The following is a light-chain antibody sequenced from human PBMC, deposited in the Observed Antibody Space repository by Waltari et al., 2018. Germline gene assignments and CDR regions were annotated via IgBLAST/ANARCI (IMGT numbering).Light chain of an antibody. CDR1: LAINDY. Sequence: VGDTVTITCRTSLAINDYLNWFQQKPGKPPKLLIYAATALQSGVPSRFSGSASGTEFTLTITNLQPEDFASYHCLQHNSYPFTFGPGTRLEIK. CDR2: AAT. V-gene: IGKV1-17*02. J-gene: IGKJ3*01. CDR3: LQHNSYPFT.